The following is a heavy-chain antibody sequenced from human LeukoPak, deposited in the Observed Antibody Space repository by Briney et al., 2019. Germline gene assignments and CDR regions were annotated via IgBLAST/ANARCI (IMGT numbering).Heavy chain of an antibody. V-gene: IGHV4-59*01. D-gene: IGHD4-17*01. CDR3: ARGNTVTTVSVDY. CDR1: GGSISSYY. Sequence: SETLSLTCTVSGGSISSYYWSWIRQPPGKGLEWIGYIYYSGSTNYNPSLKSQVTISVDTSKNQFSLKLSSVTAADTAVYYCARGNTVTTVSVDYWGQGTLVTVSS. CDR2: IYYSGST. J-gene: IGHJ4*02.